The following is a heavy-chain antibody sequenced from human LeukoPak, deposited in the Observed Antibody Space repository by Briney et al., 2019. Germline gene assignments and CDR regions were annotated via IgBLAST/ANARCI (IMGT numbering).Heavy chain of an antibody. CDR3: AKDDKGEVVPAYEFDP. V-gene: IGHV3-30*02. CDR1: GFTFSSYG. Sequence: PGGSLRLSCAASGFTFSSYGMHWVRQAPGKGLEWVAFIRYDGSNKYYADSVKGRFTISRDNSKNTLYLQMNSLGAEDTAVYYCAKDDKGEVVPAYEFDPWGQGTLVTVSS. CDR2: IRYDGSNK. J-gene: IGHJ5*02. D-gene: IGHD2-2*01.